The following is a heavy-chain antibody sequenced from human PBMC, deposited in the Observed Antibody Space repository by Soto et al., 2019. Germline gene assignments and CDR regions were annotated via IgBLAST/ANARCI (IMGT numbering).Heavy chain of an antibody. V-gene: IGHV5-51*01. CDR3: VKYSGTYHSIFAF. CDR2: IYPADSDT. Sequence: GEALKSSCKGSGYSFTSYWIGCVRQMPGKGLECMGIIYPADSDTRYGPSFQGQVTISVDKSISTAYLQWSSLKSSDTAMYCCVKYSGTYHSIFAFWGQGTPVTVSS. D-gene: IGHD1-26*01. J-gene: IGHJ4*02. CDR1: GYSFTSYW.